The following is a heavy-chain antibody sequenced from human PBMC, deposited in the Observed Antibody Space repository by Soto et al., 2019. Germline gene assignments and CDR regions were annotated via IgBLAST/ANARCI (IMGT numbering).Heavy chain of an antibody. CDR3: AKAGDYGVDY. Sequence: PGGSLRLSCAASGFTFRKYDINWVRQAPGKGLEWLAVIASDGGSKYYADSVKGRFTISRDNSKNTLYLQMNSLRAEDTAVYYCAKAGDYGVDYWGQGTLVTVSS. CDR2: IASDGGSK. V-gene: IGHV3-30*18. J-gene: IGHJ4*02. D-gene: IGHD3-10*01. CDR1: GFTFRKYD.